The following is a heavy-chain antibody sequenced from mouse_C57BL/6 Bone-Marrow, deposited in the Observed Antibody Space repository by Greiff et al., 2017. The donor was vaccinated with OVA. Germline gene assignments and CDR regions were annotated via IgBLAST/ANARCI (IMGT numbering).Heavy chain of an antibody. CDR1: GFTFNTYA. V-gene: IGHV10-3*01. J-gene: IGHJ4*01. CDR3: GLWHYYSMDY. CDR2: IRSKSSNYAT. Sequence: EVKLVESGGGLVQPKGSLKLSCAASGFTFNTYAMHWVRQAPGQGLEWVARIRSKSSNYATYYAVSVKDRFTISRDDSQSMLYLQMNNLNTDDTSVYYCGLWHYYSMDYWGQGTSVTVSS. D-gene: IGHD3-3*01.